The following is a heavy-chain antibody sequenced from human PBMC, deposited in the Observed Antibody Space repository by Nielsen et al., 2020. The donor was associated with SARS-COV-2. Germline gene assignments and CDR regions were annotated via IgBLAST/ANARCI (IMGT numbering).Heavy chain of an antibody. D-gene: IGHD2-15*01. CDR3: AKHLLGRYIASGGCDF. CDR2: FYSGGTT. V-gene: IGHV3-66*04. J-gene: IGHJ4*02. CDR1: GFIVSSKY. Sequence: GESLKISCAASGFIVSSKYMNWVRQAPGKGLEWVSVFYSGGTTLYADSVKGRFTISRDNAENSLYLQMNSLTGEDTAVYYCAKHLLGRYIASGGCDFWGQGTVVTVS.